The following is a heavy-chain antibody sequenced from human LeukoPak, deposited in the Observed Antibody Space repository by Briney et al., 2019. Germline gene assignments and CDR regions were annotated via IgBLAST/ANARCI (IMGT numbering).Heavy chain of an antibody. Sequence: GGSLRLSCAASGFTFSSYAMSWVRQAPGKGLEWVSAISGSGGSTYYADSVKGRFTISRDNSKNTLYLQMNSLRAEDTAVYYCAKALFYYDSSGYPNDDYRGQGTLVTVSS. CDR3: AKALFYYDSSGYPNDDY. CDR1: GFTFSSYA. J-gene: IGHJ4*02. D-gene: IGHD3-22*01. V-gene: IGHV3-23*01. CDR2: ISGSGGST.